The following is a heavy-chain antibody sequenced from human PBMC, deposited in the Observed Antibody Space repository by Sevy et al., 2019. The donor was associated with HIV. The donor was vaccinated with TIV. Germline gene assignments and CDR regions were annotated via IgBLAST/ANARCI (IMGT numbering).Heavy chain of an antibody. CDR1: GFTFSSYG. D-gene: IGHD4-17*01. V-gene: IGHV3-33*01. CDR2: IWYDGSNK. J-gene: IGHJ4*02. CDR3: ERGNKIRSTVTVNSKFDY. Sequence: PRWGSLRLSCAASGFTFSSYGMHWVRQAPGKGLEWVAVIWYDGSNKYYADSVKGRITISRDNSKNTLYLQMNSLRAEETAVYYCERGNKIRSTVTVNSKFDYWGQGTLVTVSS.